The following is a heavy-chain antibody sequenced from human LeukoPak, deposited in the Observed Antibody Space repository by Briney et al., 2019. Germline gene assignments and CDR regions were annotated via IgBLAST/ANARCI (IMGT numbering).Heavy chain of an antibody. D-gene: IGHD3-22*01. V-gene: IGHV1-69*13. Sequence: ASVKVSCKASGGTFSSYAISWVRQAPGQGLEWMGGIIPIFGTANYAQKFQGRVTITADESTSTAYMELSSLRSEDTAVYYCARGSFNYYDSSGYPFDYWGQGTLVTVSS. CDR2: IIPIFGTA. CDR1: GGTFSSYA. J-gene: IGHJ4*02. CDR3: ARGSFNYYDSSGYPFDY.